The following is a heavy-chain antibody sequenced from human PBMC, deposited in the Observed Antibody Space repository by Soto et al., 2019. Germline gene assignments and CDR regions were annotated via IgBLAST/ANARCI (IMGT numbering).Heavy chain of an antibody. V-gene: IGHV3-9*01. D-gene: IGHD2-8*02. Sequence: EVQVVESGGGLVQPGRSLRLSCAASGFSFDDYAMHWVRQAPGKGLEWVSGISWNSGTIVYADSVKGRFFRSRDNAKNSLYLQMNSLRAEDTALYYCAKSTGGTANGMGVWGQGTTVTVSS. CDR2: ISWNSGTI. J-gene: IGHJ6*02. CDR3: AKSTGGTANGMGV. CDR1: GFSFDDYA.